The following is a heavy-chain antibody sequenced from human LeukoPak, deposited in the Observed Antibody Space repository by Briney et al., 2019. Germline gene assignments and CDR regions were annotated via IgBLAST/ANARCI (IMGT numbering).Heavy chain of an antibody. CDR3: ARDGSGWIFDY. J-gene: IGHJ4*02. Sequence: GGSLRLSCAASGFTFSSYGMHWVRQAPGKGLEWVAVIWYGGSNKYYADSVKGRFTISRDNAKNSLYLQMNSLRAEDTAVHYCARDGSGWIFDYWGQGTLVTVSS. CDR2: IWYGGSNK. D-gene: IGHD6-19*01. V-gene: IGHV3-33*08. CDR1: GFTFSSYG.